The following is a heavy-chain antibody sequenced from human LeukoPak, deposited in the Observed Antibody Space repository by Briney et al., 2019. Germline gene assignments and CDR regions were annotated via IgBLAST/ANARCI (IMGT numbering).Heavy chain of an antibody. CDR3: ARGWAAAGKSFDY. CDR2: ISSSSYI. D-gene: IGHD6-13*01. J-gene: IGHJ4*02. V-gene: IGHV3-21*01. CDR1: GFTFSSYS. Sequence: GGSLRLSCAASGFTFSSYSMNWVRQAPGKGLEWVSSISSSSYIYYADSVKGRFTISRDNAKNSLYLQMNSLRAEDTAVYYCARGWAAAGKSFDYWGQGTLVTVSS.